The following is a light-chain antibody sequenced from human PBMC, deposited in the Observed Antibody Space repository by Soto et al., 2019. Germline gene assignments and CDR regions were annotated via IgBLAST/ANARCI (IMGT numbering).Light chain of an antibody. CDR2: DVS. Sequence: QSALTQPASVSGSPGQSITISCTGTSSDVGGYNYVSWYQQHPGKAPKLMIYDVSNRPSGVSNRFSGSKSGNTASLTISGLQAEHEAEYYCSSYTSSSTRVFGTGTKVTVL. CDR3: SSYTSSSTRV. J-gene: IGLJ1*01. CDR1: SSDVGGYNY. V-gene: IGLV2-14*01.